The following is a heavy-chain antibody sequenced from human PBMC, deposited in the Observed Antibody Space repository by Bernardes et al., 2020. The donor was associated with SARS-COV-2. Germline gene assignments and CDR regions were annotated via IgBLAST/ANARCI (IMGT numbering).Heavy chain of an antibody. V-gene: IGHV1-69*04. J-gene: IGHJ4*02. CDR1: GGTFSDHS. Sequence: SVKVSCKASGGTFSDHSFSWVRQAPGQGLEWMGRIIPVLGIAHYAQTFQGRVTITADESTRTAYMELSSLRSEDTALYYCAKDLDYTNYNKIDYWGQGITVTVSS. CDR2: IIPVLGIA. CDR3: AKDLDYTNYNKIDY. D-gene: IGHD2-8*01.